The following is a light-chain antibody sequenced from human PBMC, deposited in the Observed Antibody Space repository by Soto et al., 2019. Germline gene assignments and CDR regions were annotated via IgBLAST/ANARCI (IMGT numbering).Light chain of an antibody. CDR3: QQYGGTPPAYT. J-gene: IGKJ2*01. V-gene: IGKV3-20*01. CDR1: QSIGDND. Sequence: IVLTQSPCTLSLSPGERGTLSCRASQSIGDNDLAWYQQKPGQAPRLLIYGASTRATGIPDRFSGSGSGTDFTLTISRLESEDFAVYYWQQYGGTPPAYTFGQGTKVEIK. CDR2: GAS.